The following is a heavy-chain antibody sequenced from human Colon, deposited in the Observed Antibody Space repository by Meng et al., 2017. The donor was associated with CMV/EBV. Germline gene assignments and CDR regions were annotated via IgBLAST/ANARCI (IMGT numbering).Heavy chain of an antibody. CDR1: GYSISSGYY. D-gene: IGHD3-10*01. CDR3: ARTVRCRDYYYGMDV. J-gene: IGHJ6*02. V-gene: IGHV4-38-2*02. CDR2: IYHSGST. Sequence: SETLSLTCTVSGYSISSGYYWGWIRQPPGKGLEWIGSIYHSGSTYYNPSLKSRVTISVDTSKNQFSLKLSSVAAADAAVYCCARTVRCRDYYYGMDVWGQGTTVTVSS.